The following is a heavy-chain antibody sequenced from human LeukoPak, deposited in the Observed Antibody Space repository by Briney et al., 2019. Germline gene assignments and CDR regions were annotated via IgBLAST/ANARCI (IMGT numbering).Heavy chain of an antibody. D-gene: IGHD3-10*02. V-gene: IGHV3-21*04. CDR1: GFTSKRYG. CDR3: ARMLPYYYYYMDV. Sequence: GRSLRLSCEASGFTSKRYGMHWVRQAPGKGLEWVSSISSSSSYIYYADSVKGRFTISRDSAKNSLYLQMNSLRSEDTAVYYCARMLPYYYYYMDVWGKGTTVTVSS. CDR2: ISSSSSYI. J-gene: IGHJ6*03.